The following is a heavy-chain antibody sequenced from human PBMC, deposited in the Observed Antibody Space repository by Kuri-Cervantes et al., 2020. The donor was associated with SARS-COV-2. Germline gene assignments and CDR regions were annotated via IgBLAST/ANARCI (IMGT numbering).Heavy chain of an antibody. Sequence: ASVKVSCKASGYTFSDYYMHWVRQAPGQGLEWMGWINPHSGGTNYAQKFQDRITMTRDTSISTAYMELTRLRSDDTAVYYCAREDIGGEYCTTTNWPXRWFDPWGQGTLVTVSS. D-gene: IGHD2-2*01. CDR2: INPHSGGT. CDR3: AREDIGGEYCTTTNWPXRWFDP. CDR1: GYTFSDYY. J-gene: IGHJ5*02. V-gene: IGHV1-2*02.